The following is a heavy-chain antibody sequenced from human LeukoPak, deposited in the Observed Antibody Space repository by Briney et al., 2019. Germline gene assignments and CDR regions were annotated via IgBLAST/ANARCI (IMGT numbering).Heavy chain of an antibody. CDR2: IYPGDSDT. CDR1: GYSFTSYW. J-gene: IGHJ4*02. D-gene: IGHD1-14*01. V-gene: IGHV5-51*04. Sequence: GESLKISCKGSGYSFTSYWIGWVRQMPGKGLEWMGIIYPGDSDTRYSPSFQGQVTISADKPISTAYLQWSSLKASDTAMYYCARAHHHPNAHFDYWGQGTLVTVSS. CDR3: ARAHHHPNAHFDY.